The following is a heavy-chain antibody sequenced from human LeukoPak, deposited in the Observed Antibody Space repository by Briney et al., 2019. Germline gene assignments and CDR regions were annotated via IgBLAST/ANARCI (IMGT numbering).Heavy chain of an antibody. Sequence: SETLSLTCTVSGGSISSYYWSWIRQPPGKGLEWIGYIYYSGSTNYNPSLKSRITISVDTSKNQFSLKLNSVTAADTAVYYCARLSAHCSSSCCYFDCWGQGTLVTVSS. CDR2: IYYSGST. CDR1: GGSISSYY. D-gene: IGHD2-2*01. J-gene: IGHJ4*02. CDR3: ARLSAHCSSSCCYFDC. V-gene: IGHV4-59*08.